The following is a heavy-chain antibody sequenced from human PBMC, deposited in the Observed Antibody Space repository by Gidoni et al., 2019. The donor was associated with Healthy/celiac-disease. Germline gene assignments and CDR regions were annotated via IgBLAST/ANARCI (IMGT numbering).Heavy chain of an antibody. CDR3: ARLDPYSSPHLHFN. V-gene: IGHV5-10-1*01. CDR2: IGPSDSYT. CDR1: GSSFTSYW. Sequence: EVQLVQSGAEVKKPGESPRISCKGYGSSFTSYWISWVRQMPGKGLEWMGRIGPSDSYTNYSPSFQGHVTISADKSISTAYLQWSSLKASDTAMYYCARLDPYSSPHLHFNWGQGTLVTVSS. D-gene: IGHD6-13*01. J-gene: IGHJ4*02.